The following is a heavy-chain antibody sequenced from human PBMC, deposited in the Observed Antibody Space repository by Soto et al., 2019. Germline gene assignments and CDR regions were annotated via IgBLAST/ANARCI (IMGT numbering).Heavy chain of an antibody. CDR1: GYTFTSYD. Sequence: ASVKVSCKASGYTFTSYDINWVRQATGQGLEWMGWMNPNSGNTGYAQKFQGRVTMTRNTSISTAYMELSSLRSEDTAVYYCARAGVGVVASTHYYYYGMDVWGHGTTVTVSS. J-gene: IGHJ6*02. D-gene: IGHD2-15*01. V-gene: IGHV1-8*01. CDR2: MNPNSGNT. CDR3: ARAGVGVVASTHYYYYGMDV.